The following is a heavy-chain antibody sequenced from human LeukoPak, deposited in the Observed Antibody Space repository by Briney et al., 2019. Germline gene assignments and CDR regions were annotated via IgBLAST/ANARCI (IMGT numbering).Heavy chain of an antibody. Sequence: SVKVSCKASGGTFSSYAISWVRQAPGQGLEWMGGIIPIFGTANYAQKFQGRVTITADESTSTAYMELRSLRSDDTAVYYCARDADYDSSGFAIWGQGTMVTVSS. CDR1: GGTFSSYA. D-gene: IGHD3-22*01. CDR3: ARDADYDSSGFAI. V-gene: IGHV1-69*13. J-gene: IGHJ3*02. CDR2: IIPIFGTA.